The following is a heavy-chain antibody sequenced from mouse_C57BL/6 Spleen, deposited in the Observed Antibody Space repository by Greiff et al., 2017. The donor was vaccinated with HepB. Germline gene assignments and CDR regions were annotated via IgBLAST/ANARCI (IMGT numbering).Heavy chain of an antibody. J-gene: IGHJ2*01. CDR1: GYAFSSSW. CDR2: IYPGDGDT. Sequence: QVQLKESGPELVKPGASVKISCKASGYAFSSSWMNWVKQRPGKGLEWIGRIYPGDGDTNYNGKFKGKATLTADKSSSTAYMQLSSLTSEDSAVYFCAREIYYYGSDYFDYWGQGTTLTVSS. V-gene: IGHV1-82*01. CDR3: AREIYYYGSDYFDY. D-gene: IGHD1-1*01.